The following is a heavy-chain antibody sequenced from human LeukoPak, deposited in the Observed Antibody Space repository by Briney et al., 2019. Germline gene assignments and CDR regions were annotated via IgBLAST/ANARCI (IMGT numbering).Heavy chain of an antibody. J-gene: IGHJ3*02. CDR1: GLPFSTYG. Sequence: GMSLRLSCAASGLPFSTYGMHWVRQAPGKGLEWVAVIWSHGNTKKYADSVTGRFTISRDNSKNTLYLEMNTLRAEDTAVYYCARDDDYDDHNTFDMWGHGTMVTVSS. D-gene: IGHD4-17*01. CDR3: ARDDDYDDHNTFDM. CDR2: IWSHGNTK. V-gene: IGHV3-33*08.